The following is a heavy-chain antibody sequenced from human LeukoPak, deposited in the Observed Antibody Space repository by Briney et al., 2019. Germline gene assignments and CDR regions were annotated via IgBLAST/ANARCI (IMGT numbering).Heavy chain of an antibody. CDR1: GYTLTSYD. D-gene: IGHD2-15*01. J-gene: IGHJ4*02. V-gene: IGHV1-8*01. CDR3: ARGAFRYCSGGSCYSDY. CDR2: MNPNSGNT. Sequence: ASVKVSCKASGYTLTSYDINWVRQATGQGLEWMGWMNPNSGNTGYAQKFQGRVTMTRNTSISTAYMELSSLRSEDTAVYYCARGAFRYCSGGSCYSDYWGQGTLVTVSS.